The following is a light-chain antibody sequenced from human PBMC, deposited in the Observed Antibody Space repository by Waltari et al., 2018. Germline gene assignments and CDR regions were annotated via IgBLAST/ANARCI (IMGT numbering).Light chain of an antibody. CDR2: WGD. J-gene: IGLJ3*02. CDR3: AVWDDKLSAWV. CDR1: SSNIAKNN. Sequence: QSVVTQPPSASATPGQRVTISCSGGSSNIAKNNVVCYHQLPGTAPMSLLYWGDKWTSGVPGRFSGSKSGTSASLAVSGLRSEDEGDYYCAVWDDKLSAWVFGAGTKLTVL. V-gene: IGLV1-47*01.